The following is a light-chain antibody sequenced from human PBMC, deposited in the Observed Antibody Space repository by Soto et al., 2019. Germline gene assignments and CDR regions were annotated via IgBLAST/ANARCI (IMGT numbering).Light chain of an antibody. CDR2: GAS. CDR3: QQYGSSGT. CDR1: QSVSSSY. J-gene: IGKJ1*01. Sequence: EIVLTQAPGTLSLSPGERATLSCRASQSVSSSYLAWYQQKPGQAPRLLIYGASNRATGIPDRFSGSGSGTDFTLTISRLEPEDFAVYYCQQYGSSGTFGQGTKVDIK. V-gene: IGKV3-20*01.